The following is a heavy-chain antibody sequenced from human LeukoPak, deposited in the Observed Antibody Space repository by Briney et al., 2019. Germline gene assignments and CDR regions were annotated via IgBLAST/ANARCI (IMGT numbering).Heavy chain of an antibody. CDR2: ISDDGRNK. Sequence: SLRLSCAASGFSFISYGMHWVRQAPGKGLEWVGVISDDGRNKKYADSVKGRFTISRDNSKDTLYLQMNSLRDEDTAVYYCAKRPPDYGDYVTYFDYWGQGTLVTVSS. J-gene: IGHJ4*02. D-gene: IGHD4-17*01. CDR3: AKRPPDYGDYVTYFDY. V-gene: IGHV3-30*18. CDR1: GFSFISYG.